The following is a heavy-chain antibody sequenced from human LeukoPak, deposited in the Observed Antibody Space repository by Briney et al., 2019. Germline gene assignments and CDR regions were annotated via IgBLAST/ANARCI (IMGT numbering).Heavy chain of an antibody. CDR3: ARDIVVVTAIKGGFDY. D-gene: IGHD2-21*02. CDR2: IYTSGST. J-gene: IGHJ4*02. V-gene: IGHV4-4*07. CDR1: GGSISSYY. Sequence: SETLSLTCTVSGGSISSYYWSWIRQPAGKGLEWIGRIYTSGSTNYNPSLKSRVTMSVDTSKNQFSLKLSSVTAADTAVYYCARDIVVVTAIKGGFDYWGQGTLVTVSS.